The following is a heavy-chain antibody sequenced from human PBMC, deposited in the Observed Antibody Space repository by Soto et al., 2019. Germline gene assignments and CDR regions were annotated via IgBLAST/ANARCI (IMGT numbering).Heavy chain of an antibody. V-gene: IGHV4-59*01. D-gene: IGHD3-22*01. CDR2: IYYSGST. CDR1: GGSISSYY. Sequence: SETLSLTCTVSGGSISSYYWSWIRQPPGKGLEWIGYIYYSGSTNYNPSLKSRVTISVDTSKNQFSLKLSSVTAADTAVYYCARLPRSFYYDSSGLCCMDVWAKGTTGTVAS. J-gene: IGHJ6*04. CDR3: ARLPRSFYYDSSGLCCMDV.